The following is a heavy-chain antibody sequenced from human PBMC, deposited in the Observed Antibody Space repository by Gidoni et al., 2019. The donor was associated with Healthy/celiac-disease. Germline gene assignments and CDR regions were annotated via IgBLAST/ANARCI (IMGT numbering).Heavy chain of an antibody. D-gene: IGHD1-26*01. CDR1: GFTFSSYA. Sequence: QVQLVESGGGVVQPGRSLRLSCAASGFTFSSYAMHWVRQAPGKGLEWVAVISYDGSNKYYADSVKGRFTISRDNSKNTLYLQMNSLRAEDTAVYYCARDGSYYGFDYWGQGTLVTVSS. CDR2: ISYDGSNK. CDR3: ARDGSYYGFDY. J-gene: IGHJ4*02. V-gene: IGHV3-30-3*01.